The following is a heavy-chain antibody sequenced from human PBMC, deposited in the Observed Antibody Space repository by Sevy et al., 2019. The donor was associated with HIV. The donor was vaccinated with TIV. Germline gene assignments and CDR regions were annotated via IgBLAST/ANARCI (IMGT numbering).Heavy chain of an antibody. CDR1: GFTFSSYA. V-gene: IGHV3-48*01. CDR3: AREVRDADHKDFDY. CDR2: ISSRSSPT. Sequence: GGSLRLSCAASGFTFSSYAMNWVRQAPGKGLEWLAFISSRSSPTYYADTVKSRLTISRDNAKNSVHLQLNSLRAEDTAVYYCAREVRDADHKDFDYWGQGTLVTVSS. J-gene: IGHJ4*02. D-gene: IGHD3-10*01.